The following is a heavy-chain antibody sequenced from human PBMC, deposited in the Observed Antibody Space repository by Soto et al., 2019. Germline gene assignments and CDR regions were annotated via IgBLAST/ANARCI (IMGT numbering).Heavy chain of an antibody. V-gene: IGHV3-23*01. CDR3: AKAGAFTAAAGTLFFDY. CDR2: ISGSGGST. J-gene: IGHJ4*02. D-gene: IGHD6-13*01. CDR1: GFTFSSYA. Sequence: EVQLLESGGGLVQPGGSLRLSCAASGFTFSSYAMSWVRQAPGKGLEWVSAISGSGGSTYYADSVKGRFTISRDNSKNTLYLQMNSLRAEDTAVYYCAKAGAFTAAAGTLFFDYWGQGTLVTVSS.